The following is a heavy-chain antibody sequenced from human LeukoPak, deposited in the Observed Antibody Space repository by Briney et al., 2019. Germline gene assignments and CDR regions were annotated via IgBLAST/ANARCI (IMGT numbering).Heavy chain of an antibody. Sequence: GGSLRLSCIASGFTFTNHAMSWVRQAPGKGLEWVSAISGSGDGTYYADSVKGRFTISRDNSENTLYLQMINLRGEDTAVYYCAKAVVRDNRVFDSWGQGSLVTVSS. J-gene: IGHJ4*02. CDR1: GFTFTNHA. CDR3: AKAVVRDNRVFDS. CDR2: ISGSGDGT. V-gene: IGHV3-23*01. D-gene: IGHD1-14*01.